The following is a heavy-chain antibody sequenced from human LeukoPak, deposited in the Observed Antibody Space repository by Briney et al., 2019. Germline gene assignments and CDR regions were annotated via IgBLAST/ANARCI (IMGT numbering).Heavy chain of an antibody. CDR2: SDPEDGET. CDR3: ATARYNWNYGAFDI. Sequence: ASVKVSCKVSGYTLTELSMHWVRQAPGKGLEWMGGSDPEDGETIYAQKFQGRVTMTEDTSTDTAYMELSSLRSEDTAVYYCATARYNWNYGAFDIWGQGTMVTVSS. CDR1: GYTLTELS. D-gene: IGHD1-7*01. J-gene: IGHJ3*02. V-gene: IGHV1-24*01.